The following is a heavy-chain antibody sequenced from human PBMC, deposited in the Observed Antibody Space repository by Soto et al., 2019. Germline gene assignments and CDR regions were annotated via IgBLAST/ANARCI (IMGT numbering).Heavy chain of an antibody. D-gene: IGHD5-18*01. Sequence: PSETLSLTCTVSGGSISSGGYYWSWIRQHPGKGLEWIGYIYYSGSTYYNPSLKSRVTISVDTSKNQFSLKLSSVTAADTAVYYCARVAPAHRGYSYGPDYWDQGTLVTVSS. CDR3: ARVAPAHRGYSYGPDY. CDR2: IYYSGST. J-gene: IGHJ4*02. CDR1: GGSISSGGYY. V-gene: IGHV4-31*03.